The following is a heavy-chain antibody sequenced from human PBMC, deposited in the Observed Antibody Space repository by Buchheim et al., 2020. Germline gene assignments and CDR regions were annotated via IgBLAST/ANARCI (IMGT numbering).Heavy chain of an antibody. Sequence: QVQLVQSGAEVKKPGSSVKVSCKASGGTFSSYAISWVRQAPGQGLEWMGGIIPIFGTANYAQKFQGRVTITADESTSTAYMELSSLRSEDTAVYYCARDRPPDIVVVPAATDYYYYYGTDVWGQGTT. CDR2: IIPIFGTA. CDR3: ARDRPPDIVVVPAATDYYYYYGTDV. CDR1: GGTFSSYA. V-gene: IGHV1-69*01. D-gene: IGHD2-2*01. J-gene: IGHJ6*02.